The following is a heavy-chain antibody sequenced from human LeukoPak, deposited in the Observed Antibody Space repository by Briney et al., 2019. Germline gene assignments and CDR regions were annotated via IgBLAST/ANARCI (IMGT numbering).Heavy chain of an antibody. V-gene: IGHV4-59*08. J-gene: IGHJ3*02. CDR1: GGSISSYY. CDR2: IYNSGST. D-gene: IGHD3-10*01. Sequence: SETLSLTCTVSGGSISSYYWSWIRQPPGKGLEWLAYIYNSGSTNYNPSLKSRVTISVDTSKNQFSLKLSSVTAADTAVYYCARQRSESDDAFEIWGQGTMVTVAS. CDR3: ARQRSESDDAFEI.